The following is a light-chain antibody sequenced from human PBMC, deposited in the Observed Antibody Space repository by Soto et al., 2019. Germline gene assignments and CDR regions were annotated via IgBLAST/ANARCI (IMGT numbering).Light chain of an antibody. J-gene: IGKJ1*01. V-gene: IGKV1-5*03. CDR3: QHYNSYSEA. CDR1: HSISSW. CDR2: KAS. Sequence: DIQMTQSPSTLSAYVGDRVTITCRASHSISSWLAWYQQKPGKAPKLLIYKASTLKSGVPSRFSGSGSGTEFTLTISSLQPDDFATYYCQHYNSYSEAFGQGTKVDIK.